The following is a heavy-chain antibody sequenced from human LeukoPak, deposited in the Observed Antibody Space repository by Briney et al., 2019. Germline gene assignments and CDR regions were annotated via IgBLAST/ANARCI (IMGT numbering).Heavy chain of an antibody. CDR3: AREGSGWYDGGNWFDP. J-gene: IGHJ5*02. V-gene: IGHV3-7*03. D-gene: IGHD6-19*01. Sequence: GGSLRLSCAASGFTFSSYWMSWVRQAPGKGLEWVANIKQDGSEKYYVDSVKGRFTISRDNAKNSLYLQVNSLRAEDTAVYYCAREGSGWYDGGNWFDPWGQGTLVTISS. CDR2: IKQDGSEK. CDR1: GFTFSSYW.